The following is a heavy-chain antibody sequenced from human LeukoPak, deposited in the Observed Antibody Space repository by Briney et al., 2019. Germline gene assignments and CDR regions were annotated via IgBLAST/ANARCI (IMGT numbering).Heavy chain of an antibody. V-gene: IGHV3-23*01. CDR2: ISGSGGST. CDR1: GFTFSSCA. D-gene: IGHD3-22*01. CDR3: AQCRKYYYDTSGWYFDY. Sequence: GGSLRLSCAASGFTFSSCALNWVRQAPGKGLEWVSAISGSGGSTYYADSVKGRFTISRDNSKNTLYLQMNSLRAEDTAVYYCAQCRKYYYDTSGWYFDYWGQGTLVTVSS. J-gene: IGHJ4*02.